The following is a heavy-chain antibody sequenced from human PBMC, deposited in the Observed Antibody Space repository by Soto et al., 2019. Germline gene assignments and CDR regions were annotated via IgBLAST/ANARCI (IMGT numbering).Heavy chain of an antibody. CDR1: GGSISSYY. Sequence: SETLSLTCTVSGGSISSYYWSWIRQPPGKGLEWIGYIYYSGSTNYNPSLKSRVTISVDTSKNQFSLKLSSVTAADTAVYYCARVSGIAAAYYYYYYMDVWGKGTTVTVSS. D-gene: IGHD6-13*01. CDR2: IYYSGST. V-gene: IGHV4-59*01. J-gene: IGHJ6*03. CDR3: ARVSGIAAAYYYYYYMDV.